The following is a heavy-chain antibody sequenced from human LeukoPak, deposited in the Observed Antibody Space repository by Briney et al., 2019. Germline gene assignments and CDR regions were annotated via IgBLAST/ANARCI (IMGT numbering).Heavy chain of an antibody. J-gene: IGHJ6*02. CDR2: TYYRSKWYN. CDR3: ARSYYDFWSGPTRYYYYYGMDV. CDR1: GDSVSSNSAA. Sequence: SQTLSLTCAISGDSVSSNSAAWNWIRQSPARGLEWLGRTYYRSKWYNDYAVSVKSRITINPATSKNQFSLQLNSVTPEDTAVYYCARSYYDFWSGPTRYYYYYGMDVWGQGTTVTVSS. D-gene: IGHD3-3*01. V-gene: IGHV6-1*01.